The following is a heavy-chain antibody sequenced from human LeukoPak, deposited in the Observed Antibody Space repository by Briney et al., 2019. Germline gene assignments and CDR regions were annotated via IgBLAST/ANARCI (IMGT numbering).Heavy chain of an antibody. CDR3: ARVGRRRANWFDP. V-gene: IGHV1-8*01. CDR1: GYTFTSYD. J-gene: IGHJ5*02. Sequence: ASVKVSCKASGYTFTSYDINWVRQATGQGLEWMGWMNPNSGNTGYAQKFQGRVTMTRNTSISTACMELSSLRSEDTAVYYCARVGRRRANWFDPWGQGTLVTVSS. D-gene: IGHD3-16*01. CDR2: MNPNSGNT.